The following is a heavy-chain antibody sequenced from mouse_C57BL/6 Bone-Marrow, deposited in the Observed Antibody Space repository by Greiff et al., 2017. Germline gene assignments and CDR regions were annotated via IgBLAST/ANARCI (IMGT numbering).Heavy chain of an antibody. CDR1: GFNIKDYY. CDR2: IDPEDGET. V-gene: IGHV14-2*01. J-gene: IGHJ2*01. Sequence: EVQLQESGAELVKPGASVKLSCTASGFNIKDYYMHWVKQRTEQGLEWIGRIDPEDGETKYAPEFQGKATITADTSSNTAYLQLSSLTSEDTAVYYCARKRERDYWGQGTTLTVSS. CDR3: ARKRERDY.